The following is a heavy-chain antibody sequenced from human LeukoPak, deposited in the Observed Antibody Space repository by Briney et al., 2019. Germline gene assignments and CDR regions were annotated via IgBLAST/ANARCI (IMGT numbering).Heavy chain of an antibody. CDR3: ARDMDVGFGELVDS. D-gene: IGHD3-10*01. CDR2: IIPTLGVT. V-gene: IGHV1-69*04. J-gene: IGHJ4*02. Sequence: SVKVSCKASGGTFTSHAISWVRQAPGQGLEWMGRIIPTLGVTTYAQKLQGRVTITADRSTSTAYMELSSLRSEDTAVYYRARDMDVGFGELVDSWGQGTLVTVSS. CDR1: GGTFTSHA.